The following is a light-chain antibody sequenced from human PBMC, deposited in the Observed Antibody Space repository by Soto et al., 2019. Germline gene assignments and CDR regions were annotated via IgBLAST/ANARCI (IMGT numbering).Light chain of an antibody. CDR1: QSVSSSY. CDR2: GAS. Sequence: EIVLTQSPGTLSLSPGERATLSCRASQSVSSSYLAWYQQKPGQAPRLLIYGASSRATGIPDMFSGSGSATDFTLTITRLEPEDFAVYYCQQYGSSPGTFGQGTKLEIK. CDR3: QQYGSSPGT. J-gene: IGKJ2*02. V-gene: IGKV3-20*01.